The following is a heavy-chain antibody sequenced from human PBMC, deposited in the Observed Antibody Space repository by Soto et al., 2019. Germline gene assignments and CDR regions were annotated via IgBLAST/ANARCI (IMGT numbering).Heavy chain of an antibody. CDR2: INSDGTIT. V-gene: IGHV3-74*01. D-gene: IGHD6-19*01. CDR3: VRAGYSSGWYYFDY. CDR1: GFTFNNYW. Sequence: SLRLSCAASGFTFNNYWMHWVRQAPGKGLVWVSRINSDGTITDYADSVKGRFTISRDNAKNTLYLQMNSLRAEDTAVYYCVRAGYSSGWYYFDYWGQGTLVTVSS. J-gene: IGHJ4*02.